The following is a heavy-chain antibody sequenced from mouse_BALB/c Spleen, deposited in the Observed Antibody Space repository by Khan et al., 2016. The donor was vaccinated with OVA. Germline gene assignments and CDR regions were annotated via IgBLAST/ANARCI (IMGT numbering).Heavy chain of an antibody. CDR3: ARAARINY. CDR1: GYSITSGYG. V-gene: IGHV3-2*02. CDR2: ISYSGST. J-gene: IGHJ2*01. D-gene: IGHD1-2*01. Sequence: EVQLQESGPGLVKPSQSLSLTCTVTGYSITSGYGRNWIRQLPGNILEWMGYISYSGSTNYNPSLKSRISITRDTSKNQFFLQLNSVTTEDTATYYCARAARINYWGQGTTLTVSS.